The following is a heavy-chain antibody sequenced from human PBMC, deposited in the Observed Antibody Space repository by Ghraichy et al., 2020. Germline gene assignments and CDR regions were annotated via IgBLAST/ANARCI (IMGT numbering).Heavy chain of an antibody. CDR1: GFPFSTYG. J-gene: IGHJ3*02. V-gene: IGHV3-33*01. CDR2: IWYDGTNK. CDR3: ARAAMIVVESTLGAFDI. D-gene: IGHD3-22*01. Sequence: GGSLRLSCAASGFPFSTYGMHWVRQAPGKGLEWVAVIWYDGTNKYYADSVKGRFTISRDNSKNTLYLQMNSLRAEDTAVYYCARAAMIVVESTLGAFDIWGQGTMVTVSS.